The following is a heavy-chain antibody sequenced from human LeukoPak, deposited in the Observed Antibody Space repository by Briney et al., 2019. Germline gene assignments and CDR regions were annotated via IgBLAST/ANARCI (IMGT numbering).Heavy chain of an antibody. CDR1: GGSISRGGDH. J-gene: IGHJ5*02. D-gene: IGHD6-13*01. CDR3: ARDRAYSSSHNWFDP. CDR2: IYYSGST. V-gene: IGHV4-31*03. Sequence: SQTLSLTCIVSGGSISRGGDHWSWIRQHPGKGLEWIGYIYYSGSTNYNPSLKSRVTMSVDTSKNQFSLKLSSVTAADTAVYYCARDRAYSSSHNWFDPWGQGTLVTVSS.